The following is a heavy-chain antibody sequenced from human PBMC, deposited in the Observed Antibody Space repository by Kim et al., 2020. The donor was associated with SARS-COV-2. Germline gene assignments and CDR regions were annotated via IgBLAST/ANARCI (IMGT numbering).Heavy chain of an antibody. J-gene: IGHJ4*01. Sequence: SETLSLTCAVYGGSFSGYYWSWIRQPPGKGLEWIGEINHSGSTNYNPSLKSRVTISVDTSKNQFSLKLSSVTAADTAVYYCARGGITITFGGVFPFDYWG. D-gene: IGHD3-16*01. V-gene: IGHV4-34*01. CDR3: ARGGITITFGGVFPFDY. CDR2: INHSGST. CDR1: GGSFSGYY.